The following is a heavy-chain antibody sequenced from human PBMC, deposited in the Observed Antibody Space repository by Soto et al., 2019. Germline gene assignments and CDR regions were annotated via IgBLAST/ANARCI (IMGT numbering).Heavy chain of an antibody. Sequence: GSLILSCAASGFTFTNYAMSGVRQAPGKGLEWVSVTSGSGGSTYYADSVKGRFTISRDNSKNTLYLQMDSLRAEDTAVYYCAKVIVVITAAGDYFDHWGQGTLVTVSS. V-gene: IGHV3-23*01. CDR2: TSGSGGST. D-gene: IGHD3-22*01. CDR3: AKVIVVITAAGDYFDH. J-gene: IGHJ4*02. CDR1: GFTFTNYA.